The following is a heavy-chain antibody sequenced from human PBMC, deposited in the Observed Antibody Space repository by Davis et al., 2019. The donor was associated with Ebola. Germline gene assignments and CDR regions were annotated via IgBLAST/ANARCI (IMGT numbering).Heavy chain of an antibody. D-gene: IGHD2-2*01. J-gene: IGHJ4*02. CDR3: ARRTPPDY. CDR1: GFTFSSYA. CDR2: ISYDGSNK. Sequence: GGSLRLSCAASGFTFSSYAMHWVRQAPGKGLEWVAVISYDGSNKYYADSVKGRFTISRDNSKNTLYLQMHSLRAEDTAVYYCARRTPPDYWGQGTLVTVSS. V-gene: IGHV3-30-3*01.